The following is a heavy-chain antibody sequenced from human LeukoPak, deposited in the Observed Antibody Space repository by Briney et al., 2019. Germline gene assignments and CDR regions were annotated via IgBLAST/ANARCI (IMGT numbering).Heavy chain of an antibody. CDR3: ATMVRGVIILDAFNI. Sequence: PSLRLSCEASGVTFSGFAISCGRHAPGQGLGWMRGIIPIFGTANYTQTFKGQVTITADASTSTAYMELSSLSSADTAVYYCATMVRGVIILDAFNICRQGTMVAVSS. CDR2: IIPIFGTA. V-gene: IGHV1-69*13. CDR1: GVTFSGFA. J-gene: IGHJ3*02. D-gene: IGHD3-10*01.